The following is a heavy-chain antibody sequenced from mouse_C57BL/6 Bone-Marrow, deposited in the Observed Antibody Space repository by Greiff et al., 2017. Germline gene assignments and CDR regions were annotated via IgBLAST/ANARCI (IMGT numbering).Heavy chain of an antibody. CDR2: INPNNGGT. D-gene: IGHD2-4*01. CDR3: ARPTMITTGYYFDY. CDR1: GYTFTDYY. Sequence: VQLQQSGPELVKPGASVKISCKASGYTFTDYYMNWVKQSHGKSLEWIGDINPNNGGTSYNQKFKGKATLTVDKSSSTAYMELRSLTSEDSAVYYCARPTMITTGYYFDYWGQGTTLTVSS. J-gene: IGHJ2*01. V-gene: IGHV1-26*01.